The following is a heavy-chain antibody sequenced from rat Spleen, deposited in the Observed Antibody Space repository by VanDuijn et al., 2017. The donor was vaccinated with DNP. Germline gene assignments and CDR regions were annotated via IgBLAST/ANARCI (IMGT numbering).Heavy chain of an antibody. CDR2: ISYDGSST. V-gene: IGHV5-7*01. J-gene: IGHJ3*01. Sequence: EVQLVESGGGLVQPGRSMKLSCAASGFTFSNYDMAWVRQAPKKGLEWVATISYDGSSTYYRDSVKGRFTISRDNAKSTLYLQMDSLRSEDTATYYCTPSLGYGGYSAQPPFAYWGQGTLVTVSS. CDR3: TPSLGYGGYSAQPPFAY. CDR1: GFTFSNYD. D-gene: IGHD1-11*01.